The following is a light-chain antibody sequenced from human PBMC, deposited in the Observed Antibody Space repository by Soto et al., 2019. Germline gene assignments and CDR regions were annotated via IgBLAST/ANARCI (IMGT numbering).Light chain of an antibody. CDR2: GAS. CDR1: QSVTKNY. J-gene: IGKJ5*01. V-gene: IGKV3-20*01. CDR3: QQYGTSPLT. Sequence: EIVLTQSPAALSVSPGERATLSCWASQSVTKNYLTWYQQQPGQAPRLLISGASSRATGVPDRFTGSGSGTDFTLTISRLEPEDFAVYYCQQYGTSPLTFGQGTRLEIK.